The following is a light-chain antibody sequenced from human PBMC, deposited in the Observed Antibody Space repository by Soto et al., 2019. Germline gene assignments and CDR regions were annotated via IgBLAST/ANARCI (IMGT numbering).Light chain of an antibody. Sequence: EIVLTQSPGTLSLSPGERATLSCRASQSVSSSYLAWYQQKTGQAPRLLIYGASSRSTGIPDRFSGSGSGTAFTLTISRLEPEDVAVYYCQQYGSSHPYTFGQGTKLEIK. CDR1: QSVSSSY. V-gene: IGKV3-20*01. CDR3: QQYGSSHPYT. J-gene: IGKJ2*01. CDR2: GAS.